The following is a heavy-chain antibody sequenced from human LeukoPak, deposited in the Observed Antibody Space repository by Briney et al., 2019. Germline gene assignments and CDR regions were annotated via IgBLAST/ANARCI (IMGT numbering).Heavy chain of an antibody. CDR3: ARQIAVAGTGRFVP. J-gene: IGHJ5*02. Sequence: GESLKISCKGSGYIFTSYWIGWVRQMPGKGLEWMGIIYPGDSDTRYSPSFRGQVTISADKSISTAYLQWSSLKASDTAMYYCARQIAVAGTGRFVPWGQGTLVTVSS. CDR2: IYPGDSDT. CDR1: GYIFTSYW. D-gene: IGHD6-19*01. V-gene: IGHV5-51*01.